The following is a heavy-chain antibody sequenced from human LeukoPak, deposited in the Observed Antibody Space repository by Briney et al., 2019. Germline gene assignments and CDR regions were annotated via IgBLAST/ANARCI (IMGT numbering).Heavy chain of an antibody. CDR1: GFTFSDYY. D-gene: IGHD1-26*01. V-gene: IGHV3-11*05. J-gene: IGHJ4*02. CDR3: ARVKVGTTNRFDY. Sequence: GGSLRLSCAASGFTFSDYYMTWIRQAPGKGLECVSYISSSSDYTNYPDSVKGRFTISRDNAKDSLYLQMNSLRAEDTAVYYCARVKVGTTNRFDYWGQGTLVAVSS. CDR2: ISSSSDYT.